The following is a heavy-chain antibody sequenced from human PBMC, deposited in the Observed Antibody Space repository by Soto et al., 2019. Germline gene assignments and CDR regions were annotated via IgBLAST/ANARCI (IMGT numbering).Heavy chain of an antibody. CDR1: GCTFSSYA. CDR3: ARNDFWSGYYTPYYSGLDV. J-gene: IGHJ6*02. V-gene: IGHV1-69*01. CDR2: IIPIFGTA. D-gene: IGHD3-3*01. Sequence: QVQLVQSGAEVKKPGSSVKVSCKASGCTFSSYAISWVRQAPGQGLEWMGGIIPIFGTANYAQKFQGRVTITADESTSKAYMELSSLRSEDTAVYYCARNDFWSGYYTPYYSGLDVWGQGPTVTVSS.